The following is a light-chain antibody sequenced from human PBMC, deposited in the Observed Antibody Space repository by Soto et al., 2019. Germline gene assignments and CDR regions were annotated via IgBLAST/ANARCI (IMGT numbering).Light chain of an antibody. V-gene: IGLV2-14*01. CDR3: SSYRARNTFV. Sequence: QSALTQPAPVSGSPGQTITISCTGTSSDVGDYNYVSWYQQHPGRAPKLLIYEVNHRPSGVSDRVSGSKSDNTASPIISGLQPEDEGDYYCSSYRARNTFVFGGGTKVTVL. J-gene: IGLJ1*01. CDR1: SSDVGDYNY. CDR2: EVN.